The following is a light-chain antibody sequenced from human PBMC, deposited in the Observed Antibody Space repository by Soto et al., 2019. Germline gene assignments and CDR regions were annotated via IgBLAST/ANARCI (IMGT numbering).Light chain of an antibody. CDR3: QQYNNWPPYT. CDR1: QSVSSN. J-gene: IGKJ2*01. CDR2: GAS. Sequence: ESVLTQSPGTLXXSPXXXXXXXCTASQSVSSNLAWYQQKPGQAPRLLIYGASTRATGIPARFSGSGSGTEFTLTISSLQSEDFAVYYCQQYNNWPPYTFGRGPRWIS. V-gene: IGKV3-15*01.